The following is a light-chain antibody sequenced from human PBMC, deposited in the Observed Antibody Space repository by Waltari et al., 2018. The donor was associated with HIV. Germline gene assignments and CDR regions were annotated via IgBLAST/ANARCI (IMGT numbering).Light chain of an antibody. CDR3: QQYAASPLT. CDR2: GAS. J-gene: IGKJ4*01. Sequence: EIVLTQSPGPLSLSPGERATLPCRASQSVRSASLAWYQQKPGQAPRLLIYGASSRAPGIPDRFSGSGAVTDFILTISRLEPEDCAVYYCQQYAASPLTFGGGTKVEIK. V-gene: IGKV3-20*01. CDR1: QSVRSAS.